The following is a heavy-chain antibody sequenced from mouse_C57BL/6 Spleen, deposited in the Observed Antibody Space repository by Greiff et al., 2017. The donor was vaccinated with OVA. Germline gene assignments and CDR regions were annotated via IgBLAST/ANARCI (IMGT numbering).Heavy chain of an antibody. Sequence: QVQLQQPGAELVRPGSSVKLSCKASGYTFTSYWMHWVKQRPIQGLEWIGNIDPSDSETHYNQKFKDKAPLTVDKSSSTAYMQLSSLTSEDSAVYYCARKDYGSSYDYFDYWGQGTTLTVSS. CDR3: ARKDYGSSYDYFDY. J-gene: IGHJ2*01. V-gene: IGHV1-52*01. CDR1: GYTFTSYW. CDR2: IDPSDSET. D-gene: IGHD1-1*01.